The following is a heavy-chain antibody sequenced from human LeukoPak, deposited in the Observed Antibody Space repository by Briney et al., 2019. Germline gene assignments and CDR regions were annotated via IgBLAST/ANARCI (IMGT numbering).Heavy chain of an antibody. CDR3: AKDISLGY. V-gene: IGHV3-30*18. CDR1: GFTFSSYG. CDR2: ISYDGSNK. J-gene: IGHJ4*02. D-gene: IGHD3-16*01. Sequence: GGSLRLSCAASGFTFSSYGMHWVRQAPGKGLEWMAVISYDGSNKYYADSVKGRFTISRDNSKNTLYLQMNSLRAEDTAVYYCAKDISLGYWGQGTLVTVSS.